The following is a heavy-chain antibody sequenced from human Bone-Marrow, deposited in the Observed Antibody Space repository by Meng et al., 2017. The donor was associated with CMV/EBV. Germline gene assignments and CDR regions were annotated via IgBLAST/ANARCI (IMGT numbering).Heavy chain of an antibody. J-gene: IGHJ6*02. D-gene: IGHD6-13*01. V-gene: IGHV1-8*03. Sequence: ASVKVSCKASGYTFTSYDINWVRQATGQGLEWMGWMNPNSGNTGYAQKFQGRVTITRNTSISTAYMELSSLRSEDTAVYYCARDRDSSSWPTYYYYYYGMDVWGQGTTVTVSS. CDR1: GYTFTSYD. CDR3: ARDRDSSSWPTYYYYYYGMDV. CDR2: MNPNSGNT.